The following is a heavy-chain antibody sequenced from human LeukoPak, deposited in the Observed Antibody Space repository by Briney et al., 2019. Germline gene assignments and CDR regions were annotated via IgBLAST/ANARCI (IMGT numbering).Heavy chain of an antibody. CDR1: GFTFSSYS. V-gene: IGHV3-21*01. J-gene: IGHJ4*02. CDR2: ISSSSSYI. Sequence: GGSLRLSCAASGFTFSSYSMNWVRQAPGKGLEWVSSISSSSSYIYYADSVKGRFTISRDNAKNSLYLQMNSLRAEDTAVYYCARDGGVVVVPAANFVYWGQGTLVTVSS. D-gene: IGHD2-2*01. CDR3: ARDGGVVVVPAANFVY.